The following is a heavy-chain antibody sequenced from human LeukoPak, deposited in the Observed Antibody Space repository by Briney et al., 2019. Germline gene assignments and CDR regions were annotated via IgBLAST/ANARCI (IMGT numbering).Heavy chain of an antibody. D-gene: IGHD4-17*01. CDR2: IYSGGST. CDR3: ARDPVTVTNYYGMDV. CDR1: GFTFSSYW. V-gene: IGHV3-53*01. Sequence: GGSLRLSCAASGFTFSSYWMNWARQAPGKGLEWVSVIYSGGSTYYADSVKGRFTISRDNSKNTLYLQMNSLRAEDTAVYYCARDPVTVTNYYGMDVWGQGTTVTVSS. J-gene: IGHJ6*02.